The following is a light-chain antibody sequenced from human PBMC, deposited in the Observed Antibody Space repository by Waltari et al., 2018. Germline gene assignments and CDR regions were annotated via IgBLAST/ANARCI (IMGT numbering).Light chain of an antibody. CDR2: EAS. CDR3: QQYNTWPPIT. J-gene: IGKJ5*01. CDR1: QSVSSN. Sequence: EIVMTQSPATLSVSPGERATLSCRASQSVSSNLAWYQQKPGQTTRLLIYEASTRPTGIPARFSGSGSGTEFTLSISNLQSEDFAVYYCQQYNTWPPITFGQGTRLEIK. V-gene: IGKV3-15*01.